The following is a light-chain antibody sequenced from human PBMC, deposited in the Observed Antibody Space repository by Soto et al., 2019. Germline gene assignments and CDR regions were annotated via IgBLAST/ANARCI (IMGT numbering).Light chain of an antibody. J-gene: IGKJ2*01. Sequence: DIVMTQSPDSLAVSLGERATINCKSSQNVLHNSNNKNYYAWYQQKPGQPPKLLIYWASTRESGLPDRFSGGGSGSYCSLTISSLPAEDVAIHYCHQYYSSPPMYTFGQGTKLEIK. CDR1: QNVLHNSNNKNY. CDR2: WAS. V-gene: IGKV4-1*01. CDR3: HQYYSSPPMYT.